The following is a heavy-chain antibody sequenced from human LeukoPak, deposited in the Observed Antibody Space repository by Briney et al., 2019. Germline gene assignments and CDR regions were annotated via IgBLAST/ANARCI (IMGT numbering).Heavy chain of an antibody. V-gene: IGHV4-4*02. D-gene: IGHD1-26*01. CDR3: ARSPSGSSSRWFDS. CDR1: GGSISSSHW. J-gene: IGHJ5*01. Sequence: SETLSLTCAVSGGSISSSHWCSWVRQPPGKGLEWIGEIYHSGTTNYNPSLKSRDTILVDKSKNQFSLKLRSVTAADTAVYYCARSPSGSSSRWFDSWGQGTLVTVSS. CDR2: IYHSGTT.